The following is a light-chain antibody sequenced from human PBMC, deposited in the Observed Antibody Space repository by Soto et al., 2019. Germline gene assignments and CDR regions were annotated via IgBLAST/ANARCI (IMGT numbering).Light chain of an antibody. CDR1: SSDVGGYNY. V-gene: IGLV2-8*01. J-gene: IGLJ1*01. CDR3: SSYAGSNNRV. CDR2: EVS. Sequence: QSALTQPPSASGSPGQSVTISCTGTSSDVGGYNYVSWYQQHPGKAPKLMIYEVSKRPSGVPDRFSGSKSGNTASLTVSGLPSEYEADYYCSSYAGSNNRVFGTGTKLTVL.